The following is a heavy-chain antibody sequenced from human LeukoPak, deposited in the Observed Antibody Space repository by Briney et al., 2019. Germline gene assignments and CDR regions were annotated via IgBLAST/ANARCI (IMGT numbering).Heavy chain of an antibody. CDR2: ISSSSSYI. CDR1: GFTFSSYS. D-gene: IGHD2-21*02. Sequence: GGSLRLSCAASGFTFSSYSMNWVRQAPGKGLEWVSSISSSSSYIYYADSVKGRFTISRDNAKNSLYLQMNSLRAEDTAVYYYARDPVVVTGGVFQHWGQGTLVTVSS. J-gene: IGHJ1*01. CDR3: ARDPVVVTGGVFQH. V-gene: IGHV3-21*01.